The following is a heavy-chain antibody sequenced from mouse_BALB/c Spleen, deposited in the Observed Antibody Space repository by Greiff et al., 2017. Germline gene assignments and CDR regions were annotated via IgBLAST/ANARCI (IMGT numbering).Heavy chain of an antibody. V-gene: IGHV2-4-1*01. CDR2: IWSGGST. D-gene: IGHD1-1*01. J-gene: IGHJ4*01. CDR3: ARDGAYYYGSSSYYYAMDY. CDR1: GFSLTSYG. Sequence: QVQLKESGPGLVQPSQSLSITCTVSGFSLTSYGVHWVRQSPGKGLEWLGVIWSGGSTDYNSALKSRLSISKDNSKSQVFLKMNSLQTDDTARYYCARDGAYYYGSSSYYYAMDYWGQGTSVTVSS.